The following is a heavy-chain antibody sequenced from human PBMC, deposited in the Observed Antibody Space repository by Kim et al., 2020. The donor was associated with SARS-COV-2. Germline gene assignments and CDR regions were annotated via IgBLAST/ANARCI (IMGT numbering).Heavy chain of an antibody. J-gene: IGHJ4*02. CDR3: ARGQGLITMIVVVVGAFDY. CDR2: IYYSGST. V-gene: IGHV4-31*03. D-gene: IGHD3-22*01. Sequence: SETLSLTCTVSGGSISSGGYYWSWIRQHPAKGLEWIGYIYYSGSTYYNPSLKSRVTISVDTSKNQFSLKLSSVTAADTAVYYCARGQGLITMIVVVVGAFDYWGQGTLVTVSS. CDR1: GGSISSGGYY.